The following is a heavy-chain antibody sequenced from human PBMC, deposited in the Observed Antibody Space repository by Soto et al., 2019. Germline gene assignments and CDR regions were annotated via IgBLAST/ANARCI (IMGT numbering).Heavy chain of an antibody. Sequence: QVQLQESGPGLVKTSETLSLTCTVSGGSVSSGPYHWNWVRRPPGKGLEWIGHISYSGTANYNPSLRGRVSMSMDTSESEFSLRLSSVTAADTAVYYCMGSQGAYWGQGTLVTVSS. V-gene: IGHV4-61*01. CDR1: GGSVSSGPYH. CDR2: ISYSGTA. CDR3: MGSQGAY. D-gene: IGHD3-16*01. J-gene: IGHJ4*02.